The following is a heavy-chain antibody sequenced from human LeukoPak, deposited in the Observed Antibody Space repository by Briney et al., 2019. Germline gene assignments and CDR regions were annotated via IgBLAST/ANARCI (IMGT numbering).Heavy chain of an antibody. Sequence: GASVKVSCKASGYTFSSYGITWVRQAPGQGLEWMGWVSAYNGNTNYAQKLQGRVTMTTDTSTSTAYMELRSLRSDDTAVYYCARAGSPHYYYMDVWGKGTTVTVSS. J-gene: IGHJ6*03. V-gene: IGHV1-18*01. CDR3: ARAGSPHYYYMDV. CDR1: GYTFSSYG. CDR2: VSAYNGNT. D-gene: IGHD3-10*01.